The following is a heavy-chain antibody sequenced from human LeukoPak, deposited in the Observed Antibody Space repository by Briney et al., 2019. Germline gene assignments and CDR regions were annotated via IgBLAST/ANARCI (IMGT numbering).Heavy chain of an antibody. CDR3: ARGGGGDPTYNDY. CDR1: GGSISSGGYS. D-gene: IGHD2-21*02. J-gene: IGHJ4*02. Sequence: SQTLSLTCAVSGGSISSGGYSWSWIRQPPGKGLEWIGYIYHSGSTYYNPSLKSRVTISVDRSKNQFSLKLSSVTAADTAVYYCARGGGGDPTYNDYWGQGTLVTVSS. V-gene: IGHV4-30-2*01. CDR2: IYHSGST.